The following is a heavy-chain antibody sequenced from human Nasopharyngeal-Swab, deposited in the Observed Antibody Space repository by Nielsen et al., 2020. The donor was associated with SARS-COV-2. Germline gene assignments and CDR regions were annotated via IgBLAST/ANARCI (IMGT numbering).Heavy chain of an antibody. J-gene: IGHJ4*02. D-gene: IGHD2-21*02. Sequence: LSLTGAGSGYIFGSFWMNWVRQTPGKGLEWVANINEDGSEKYYVDSVKGRFTVSRDNAKNSLFLQMDSLRVEDTAVYYCRVTGPFTGYFDYWGQGTLVTVSS. CDR3: RVTGPFTGYFDY. V-gene: IGHV3-7*01. CDR2: INEDGSEK. CDR1: GYIFGSFW.